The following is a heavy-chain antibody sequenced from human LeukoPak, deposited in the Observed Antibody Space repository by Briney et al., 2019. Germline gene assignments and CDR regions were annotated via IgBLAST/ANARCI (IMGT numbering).Heavy chain of an antibody. CDR1: GGTFSSYA. J-gene: IGHJ5*02. CDR2: IIPIFGTA. Sequence: GSSVKVSCKASGGTFSSYAISWVRQAPGQGLEWMGGIIPIFGTANYAQKFQGRVTITADKSMSTAYMELSSLRSEDTAVYYCAREGYCSGGSCYSRWFDPWGQGTLVTVSS. D-gene: IGHD2-15*01. V-gene: IGHV1-69*06. CDR3: AREGYCSGGSCYSRWFDP.